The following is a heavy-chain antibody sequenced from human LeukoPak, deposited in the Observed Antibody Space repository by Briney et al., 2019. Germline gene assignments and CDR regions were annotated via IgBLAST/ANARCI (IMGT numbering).Heavy chain of an antibody. D-gene: IGHD3-22*01. V-gene: IGHV3-23*01. CDR1: GFTFSTFA. Sequence: PGGSLRLSCAASGFTFSTFAMTWVRQAPGKGLEWVSAISGSGGSTYYADSVKGRFTISRDNSKNTLYLQMNSLRAEDTAVYYCAKGVTSAYRDFDYWGQGTLVTVSS. CDR2: ISGSGGST. CDR3: AKGVTSAYRDFDY. J-gene: IGHJ4*02.